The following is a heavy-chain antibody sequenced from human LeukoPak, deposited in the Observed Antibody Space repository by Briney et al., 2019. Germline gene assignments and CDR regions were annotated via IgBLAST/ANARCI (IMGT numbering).Heavy chain of an antibody. CDR1: GFTFSTYW. V-gene: IGHV3-7*05. CDR3: ARAGFYSSGGAFDI. J-gene: IGHJ3*02. Sequence: PGGSLRLSCAASGFTFSTYWMSWVRQAPGKGLEWVANIKQDGSEKYYVDSVKGRFTISRDNAKNSLYLQMHSLRAEDTAVYYCARAGFYSSGGAFDIWGQGTMVTVSS. CDR2: IKQDGSEK. D-gene: IGHD6-19*01.